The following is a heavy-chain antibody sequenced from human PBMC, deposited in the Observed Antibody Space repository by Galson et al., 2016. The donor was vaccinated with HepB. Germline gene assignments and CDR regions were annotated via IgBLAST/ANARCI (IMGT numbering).Heavy chain of an antibody. D-gene: IGHD2-2*01. CDR1: GFSLTTRGMC. CDR2: IDWDDDK. J-gene: IGHJ6*02. V-gene: IGHV2-70*13. Sequence: PALVKPTQTLTLTCTFSGFSLTTRGMCVTWIRQPPGKALEWLALIDWDDDKHFNTALKTRLTISKDTSKNQVVLTMNNMDPVDTATYYCARIYYIVVPTYYYGIDVWRQGTTVIVSS. CDR3: ARIYYIVVPTYYYGIDV.